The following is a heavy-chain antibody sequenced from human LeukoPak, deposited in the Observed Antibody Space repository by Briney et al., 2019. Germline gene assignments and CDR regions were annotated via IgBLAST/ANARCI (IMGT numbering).Heavy chain of an antibody. CDR3: ARGQTIWFGELFSPFDY. Sequence: SETLSLACSVSGGSISSSSYHWGWIRQPPGKGLEWIGSIYYSGTTYYNPSLKSRVTISVDTSKNQFSLKLSSVTAADTAVYYCARGQTIWFGELFSPFDYWGQGTLVTVSS. J-gene: IGHJ4*02. V-gene: IGHV4-39*07. CDR1: GGSISSSSYH. CDR2: IYYSGTT. D-gene: IGHD3-10*01.